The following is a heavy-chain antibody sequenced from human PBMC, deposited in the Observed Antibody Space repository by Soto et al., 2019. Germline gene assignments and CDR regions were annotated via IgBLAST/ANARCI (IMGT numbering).Heavy chain of an antibody. J-gene: IGHJ6*02. D-gene: IGHD2-21*01. Sequence: ASVKVSCKASGYTFTGYYLHWVRQAPGQGLEWVAWINPNSGGRNYAQQFQGRVTITRDTSMSTADMELSSLTSDDTAVYYCARGLFVTEIFDENVDSYYYGMDVWGQGTTVTVSS. CDR1: GYTFTGYY. CDR2: INPNSGGR. V-gene: IGHV1-2*02. CDR3: ARGLFVTEIFDENVDSYYYGMDV.